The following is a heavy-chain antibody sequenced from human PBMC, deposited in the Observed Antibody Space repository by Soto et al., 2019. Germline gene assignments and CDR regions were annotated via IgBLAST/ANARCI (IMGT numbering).Heavy chain of an antibody. CDR2: IYQSGST. CDR1: GGAISSSKW. Sequence: TLSLTCAVSGGAISSSKWWRWVRQPPGKGLEWIGEIYQSGSTNYNPSLESRVRMSVDKSRNQFSLKLTSVSAADTAVYYCARASATIAAAAIFDYWGQGTLVTVSS. D-gene: IGHD6-13*01. CDR3: ARASATIAAAAIFDY. J-gene: IGHJ4*02. V-gene: IGHV4-4*02.